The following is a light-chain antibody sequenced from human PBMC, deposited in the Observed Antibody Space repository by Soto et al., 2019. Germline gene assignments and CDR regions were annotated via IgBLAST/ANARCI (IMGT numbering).Light chain of an antibody. Sequence: QSALTQPASVSGSPGQSITISCSGSSSNIGSTAVNWYQQLPGTAPKLLIYSNNQRPSGVPDRFSGSKSGTSASLAISGLQSEDEADYYCAAWDDRLNGHVFGTGTKLTVL. V-gene: IGLV1-44*01. J-gene: IGLJ1*01. CDR1: SSNIGSTA. CDR3: AAWDDRLNGHV. CDR2: SNN.